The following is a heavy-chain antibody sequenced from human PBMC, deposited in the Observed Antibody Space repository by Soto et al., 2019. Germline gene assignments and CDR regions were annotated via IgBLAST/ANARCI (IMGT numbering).Heavy chain of an antibody. CDR1: GGSFSGYY. Sequence: ETLSLTCAVYGGSFSGYYWSWIRQPPGKGLEWIGEINHSGSTNYNPSLKSRVAISVDTSKNQFSLKLSSVTAADTAVYYCARGKAYCGGDCYSSLASLENWGQGTLVTVSS. CDR3: ARGKAYCGGDCYSSLASLEN. J-gene: IGHJ4*02. D-gene: IGHD2-21*02. CDR2: INHSGST. V-gene: IGHV4-34*01.